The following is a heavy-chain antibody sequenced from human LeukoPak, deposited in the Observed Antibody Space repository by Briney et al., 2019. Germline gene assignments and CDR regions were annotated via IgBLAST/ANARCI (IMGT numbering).Heavy chain of an antibody. J-gene: IGHJ4*02. CDR2: ISSSSSTI. CDR1: GFTFSSYS. D-gene: IGHD3-22*01. Sequence: PGGSLRLSCAASGFTFSSYSMNWVRQAPGKGLEWVSYISSSSSTIYYADSVKGRFTISRDNAKNSLYLQMNSLRAEDTAVYYCARDGPYYHDSSGYYLWGQGTLVTVSS. V-gene: IGHV3-48*04. CDR3: ARDGPYYHDSSGYYL.